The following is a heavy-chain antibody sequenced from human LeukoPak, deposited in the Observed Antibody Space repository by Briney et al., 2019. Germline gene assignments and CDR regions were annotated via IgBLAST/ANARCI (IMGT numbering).Heavy chain of an antibody. V-gene: IGHV1-46*01. CDR2: INPSGGST. CDR3: ARPGSGSPSVSWFDP. Sequence: ASVTVSCKASGYTFTSYYMHWVLQAPGQGLEWMGIINPSGGSTSYAQKFQGRVTMTRDMSTSTVYMELSSLRSEDTAVYYCARPGSGSPSVSWFDPWGQGTLVTVSS. D-gene: IGHD3-10*01. CDR1: GYTFTSYY. J-gene: IGHJ5*02.